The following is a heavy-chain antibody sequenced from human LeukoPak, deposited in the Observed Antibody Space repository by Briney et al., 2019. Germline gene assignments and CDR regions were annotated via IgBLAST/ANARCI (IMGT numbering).Heavy chain of an antibody. V-gene: IGHV6-1*01. CDR1: GDSVSSNSAA. Sequence: SQTLSLTCAISGDSVSSNSAAWNWIRQSPSRGLEWLGRTYYRSKWYNDYAVSVKSRITINPDTSKNQFALKLSSVTAADTAVYYCARDLGSSWQGGNWFDPWGQGTLVTVSS. D-gene: IGHD6-13*01. CDR2: TYYRSKWYN. J-gene: IGHJ5*02. CDR3: ARDLGSSWQGGNWFDP.